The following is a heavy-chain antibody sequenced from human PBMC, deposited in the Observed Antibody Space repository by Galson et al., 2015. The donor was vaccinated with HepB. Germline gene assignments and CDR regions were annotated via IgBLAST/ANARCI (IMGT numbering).Heavy chain of an antibody. J-gene: IGHJ4*02. V-gene: IGHV3-73*01. CDR3: VRMGDLSGYSSS. D-gene: IGHD6-13*01. CDR1: GFTFSGSA. CDR2: IRTKAYNYAT. Sequence: SLRLSCAASGFTFSGSAIHWVRQASGKALEWVGRIRTKAYNYATAYPASLKGRFTISRDDSKNTAYLHMNRLKTEYTAVYYCVRMGDLSGYSSSWGRGTLVTVSS.